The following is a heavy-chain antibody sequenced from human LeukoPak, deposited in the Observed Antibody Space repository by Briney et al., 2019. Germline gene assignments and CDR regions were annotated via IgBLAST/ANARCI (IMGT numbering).Heavy chain of an antibody. J-gene: IGHJ6*02. D-gene: IGHD6-19*01. CDR2: IYSGGST. Sequence: GGSLRLSCAASGFTFSSYAMHWVRQAPGKGLEWVSVIYSGGSTYYADSVKGRFTISRHNSKNTLYLQMNSLRAEDTAVYYCARIAVADYYYYYGMDVWGQGTTVTVSS. CDR1: GFTFSSYA. CDR3: ARIAVADYYYYYGMDV. V-gene: IGHV3-53*04.